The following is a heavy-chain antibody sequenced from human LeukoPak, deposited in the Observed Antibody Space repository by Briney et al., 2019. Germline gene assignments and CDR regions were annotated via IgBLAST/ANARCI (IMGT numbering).Heavy chain of an antibody. J-gene: IGHJ4*02. CDR3: SSQPAVLDLDC. CDR2: IRPDGSGN. D-gene: IGHD2/OR15-2a*01. Sequence: PGGSLRLSCAASGFSFRSYWMTWVRQAPGKGLEWVANIRPDGSGNNYVGSVKGRFTISRDKANNALFLQMKGLRVEDTAVYYCSSQPAVLDLDCWGQGALVTVSS. CDR1: GFSFRSYW. V-gene: IGHV3-7*01.